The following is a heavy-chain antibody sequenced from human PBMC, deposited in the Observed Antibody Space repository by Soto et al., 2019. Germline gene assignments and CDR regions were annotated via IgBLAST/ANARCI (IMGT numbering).Heavy chain of an antibody. CDR1: GYTFTSYG. V-gene: IGHV1-18*01. J-gene: IGHJ4*02. Sequence: QVQLVQSGAEVKKPGDSVRVSCKASGYTFTSYGIGWVRQAPGQGREWMGWISANNGNTKYAQKLQGRVTMTTDASTSTAYMELRSLRSDDAAVYYCARDGYFDHWGQGTLVTVSS. CDR3: ARDGYFDH. CDR2: ISANNGNT.